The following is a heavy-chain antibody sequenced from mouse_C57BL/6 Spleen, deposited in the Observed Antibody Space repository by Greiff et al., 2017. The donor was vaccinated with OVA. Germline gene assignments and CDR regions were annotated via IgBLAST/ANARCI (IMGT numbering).Heavy chain of an antibody. D-gene: IGHD2-1*01. CDR1: GYAFTNYL. J-gene: IGHJ4*01. V-gene: IGHV1-54*01. CDR2: INPGSGGT. Sequence: QVQLQQSGAVLVRPGTSVKVSCKASGYAFTNYLIEWVKQRPGQGLEWIGVINPGSGGTNYNEKFKGKATLTADKSSSTAYMQLSSLTSEDSAVYFCAYYGNYGAMDYWGQGTSVTVSS. CDR3: AYYGNYGAMDY.